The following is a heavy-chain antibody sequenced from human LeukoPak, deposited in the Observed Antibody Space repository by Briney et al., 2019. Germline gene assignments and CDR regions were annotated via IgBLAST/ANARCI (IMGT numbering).Heavy chain of an antibody. CDR2: IYYSGIT. J-gene: IGHJ4*02. CDR1: GGSICSSAYY. Sequence: SETLSLTCTVSGGSICSSAYYWSWIRQHPGKGLEGIGYIYYSGITYYNPSLKSRVTISVDTPKNQFSLNLSSVTAADTAVYYCARDGDCSSDSCYFDYWGQGILVTVSS. D-gene: IGHD2-2*01. V-gene: IGHV4-31*03. CDR3: ARDGDCSSDSCYFDY.